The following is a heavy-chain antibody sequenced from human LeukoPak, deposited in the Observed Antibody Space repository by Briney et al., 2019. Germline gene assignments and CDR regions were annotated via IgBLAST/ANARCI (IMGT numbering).Heavy chain of an antibody. CDR3: ARSDRNDFWSGYHSYYYYYMDV. D-gene: IGHD3-3*01. CDR1: GGTFSSYA. V-gene: IGHV1-69*05. Sequence: SVKVSCKASGGTFSSYAISWVRQAPGQGLEWMGGIIPIFGTASYAQKFQGRVTMTTDESTSTAYMELSSLRSEDTAGDYWARSDRNDFWSGYHSYYYYYMDVWAKGPRSPSP. CDR2: IIPIFGTA. J-gene: IGHJ6*03.